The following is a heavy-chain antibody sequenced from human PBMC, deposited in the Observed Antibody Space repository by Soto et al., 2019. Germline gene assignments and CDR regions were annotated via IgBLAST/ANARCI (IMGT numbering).Heavy chain of an antibody. CDR3: ANEMRNHSSGSRDYFDS. D-gene: IGHD3-10*01. V-gene: IGHV1-18*01. Sequence: ASVKVSCKASGYTSTNYEISWVRQAPGQGFEWMGWISAYSGDTDYAQNLQDRVTMTIDTATSTAYLELRSLRSDDTAVYCCANEMRNHSSGSRDYFDSWGQGTLVTVSS. J-gene: IGHJ4*02. CDR2: ISAYSGDT. CDR1: GYTSTNYE.